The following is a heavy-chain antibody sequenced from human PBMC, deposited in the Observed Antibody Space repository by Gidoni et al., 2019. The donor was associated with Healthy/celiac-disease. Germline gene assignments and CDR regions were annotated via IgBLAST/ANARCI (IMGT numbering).Heavy chain of an antibody. CDR3: ARGLNTVRKGRLDD. CDR1: GGSFSGSY. J-gene: IGHJ4*02. V-gene: IGHV4-34*01. CDR2: INHSGST. D-gene: IGHD4-4*01. Sequence: QVQLQQWGAGLLKPSETLSLTCSVSGGSFSGSYWSWIRQPPGKGLEWIGEINHSGSTNYNPSLKSRVTISVDTSKNQFSLKLSSVTAADTAVYYCARGLNTVRKGRLDDWGQGTLVTVSS.